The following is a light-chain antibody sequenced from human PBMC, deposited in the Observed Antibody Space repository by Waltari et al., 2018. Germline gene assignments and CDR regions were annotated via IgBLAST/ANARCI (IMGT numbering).Light chain of an antibody. V-gene: IGKV1-33*01. CDR2: DAS. CDR1: QDISHY. J-gene: IGKJ2*01. CDR3: QQYDGLPYT. Sequence: DIQMTQSPPTLSASVGDRVTFTCQASQDISHYLNWYQQKPGKATKLLIYDASNLERGAPSRFSGSGSGTDFTFTISRLETEDIATYYCQQYDGLPYTFGQGTKLEIK.